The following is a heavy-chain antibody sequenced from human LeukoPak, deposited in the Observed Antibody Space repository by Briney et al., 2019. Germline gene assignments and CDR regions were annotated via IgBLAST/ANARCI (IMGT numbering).Heavy chain of an antibody. D-gene: IGHD1-1*01. CDR3: ARALYWNDVDRTPYYYYYYYMDV. Sequence: SVKVSCKASGGTFSSYAISWVRQAPGQGLEWMGGIIPIFGTANYAQKFQGRVTITADESTSTAYMELSSLRSEDTAVYYCARALYWNDVDRTPYYYYYYYMDVWGKGTTVTVSS. V-gene: IGHV1-69*13. J-gene: IGHJ6*03. CDR2: IIPIFGTA. CDR1: GGTFSSYA.